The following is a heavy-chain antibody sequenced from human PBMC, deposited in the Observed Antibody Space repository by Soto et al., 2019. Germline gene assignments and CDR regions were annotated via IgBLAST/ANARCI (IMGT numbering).Heavy chain of an antibody. CDR2: IYWDDDK. CDR3: AHRVLRTVFGLVTTTAIYFDF. V-gene: IGHV2-5*02. D-gene: IGHD3-3*01. CDR1: GFSLTTSGVG. J-gene: IGHJ4*02. Sequence: QITLKESGPTVVKPTETLTLTCTFSGFSLTTSGVGVGWVRQSPGKAPEWLAFIYWDDDKRYSTSLKSRLTITKDASKNQVVLTFVNVDPADTATYYCAHRVLRTVFGLVTTTAIYFDFWGQGTPVVVSS.